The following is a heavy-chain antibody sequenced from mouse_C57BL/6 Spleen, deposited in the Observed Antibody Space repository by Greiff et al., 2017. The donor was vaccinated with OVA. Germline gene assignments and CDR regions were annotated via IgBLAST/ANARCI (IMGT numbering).Heavy chain of an antibody. Sequence: EVQLQQSGPVLVKPGASVKMSCKASGYTFTDYYMNWVKQSHGKSLEWIGVINPYNGGTSYNQKFKGKATLTVDKSSSTAYMELNSLTSEDSAVYYCARAYYSNLFAYWGQGTLVTVSA. D-gene: IGHD2-5*01. CDR1: GYTFTDYY. CDR2: INPYNGGT. J-gene: IGHJ3*01. V-gene: IGHV1-19*01. CDR3: ARAYYSNLFAY.